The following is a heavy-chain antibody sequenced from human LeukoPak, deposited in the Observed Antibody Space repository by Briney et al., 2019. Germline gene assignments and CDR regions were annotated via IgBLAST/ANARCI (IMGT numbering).Heavy chain of an antibody. CDR3: ARGRGVLVPVDY. Sequence: GGSLRLSCAASGFTFSSYGMHWVRQAPGKGLEWVTVIWYDGSNKYYADSVKGRFTISRDNSKSTLYLQMNSLRAEDTAVYYCARGRGVLVPVDYWGQGTLVTVSS. D-gene: IGHD6-13*01. J-gene: IGHJ4*02. V-gene: IGHV3-33*01. CDR1: GFTFSSYG. CDR2: IWYDGSNK.